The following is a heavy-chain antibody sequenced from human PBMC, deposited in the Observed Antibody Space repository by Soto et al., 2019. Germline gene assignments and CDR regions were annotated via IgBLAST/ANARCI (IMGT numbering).Heavy chain of an antibody. J-gene: IGHJ4*02. CDR1: GFTFSSYG. CDR2: ISYDGSNK. D-gene: IGHD6-19*01. V-gene: IGHV3-30*18. CDR3: AKDNDSRGWYGGGLDY. Sequence: GGSLRLSCAASGFTFSSYGMHWVRQAPGKGLEWVAVISYDGSNKYYADSVKGRFTISRDNSKNTLYLQMNSLRAEDTAVYYCAKDNDSRGWYGGGLDYWGQGTLVTVSS.